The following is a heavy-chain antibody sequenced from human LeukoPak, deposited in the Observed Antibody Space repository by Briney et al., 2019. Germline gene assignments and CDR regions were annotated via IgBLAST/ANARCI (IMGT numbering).Heavy chain of an antibody. CDR2: IKQDGSEK. V-gene: IGHV3-7*01. Sequence: GGSLRLSCAASGFSFGDFWMSRDGPAPVTGLEWVANIKQDGSEKNYVDSVKGRFTISRDNAKNSLSLQMISLRAEDTAVYYCARNKRADIWGQGTMVTVSS. CDR3: ARNKRADI. D-gene: IGHD1/OR15-1a*01. J-gene: IGHJ3*02. CDR1: GFSFGDFW.